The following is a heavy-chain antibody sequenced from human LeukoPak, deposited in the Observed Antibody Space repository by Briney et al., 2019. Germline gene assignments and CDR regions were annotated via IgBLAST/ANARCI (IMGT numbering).Heavy chain of an antibody. CDR3: ARGGLLWFGELSGY. D-gene: IGHD3-10*01. CDR2: ISSNGGST. CDR1: GFTFSSYA. J-gene: IGHJ4*02. Sequence: GGSLRLSCAASGFTFSSYAMHWVRQAPGKGLEYVSVISSNGGSTYYANSVKGRFTISRDNSKNTLYRQMGSLRDEDMAVYYCARGGLLWFGELSGYWGQGTLVTVSS. V-gene: IGHV3-64*01.